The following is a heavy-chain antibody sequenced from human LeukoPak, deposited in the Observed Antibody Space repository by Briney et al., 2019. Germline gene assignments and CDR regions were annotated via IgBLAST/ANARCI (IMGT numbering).Heavy chain of an antibody. CDR2: ISSSGSGGNT. D-gene: IGHD3-3*01. CDR3: AKGPITIFGVVIIRSWFDP. J-gene: IGHJ5*02. Sequence: GGSLRLSCAASGVTLSNYAMSWARQAPGKGLEWVSGISSSGSGGNTYYADSVKGRFTISRDSSKNTLFLHMNTLRAEDTAIYYCAKGPITIFGVVIIRSWFDPWGQGTLVTVSS. CDR1: GVTLSNYA. V-gene: IGHV3-23*01.